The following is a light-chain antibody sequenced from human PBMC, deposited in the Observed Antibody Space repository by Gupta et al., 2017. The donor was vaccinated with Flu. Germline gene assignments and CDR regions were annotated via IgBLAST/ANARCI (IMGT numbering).Light chain of an antibody. CDR2: DAS. J-gene: IGKJ2*01. CDR1: QSVSTY. CDR3: QKRSNWPPYT. Sequence: IVSTHSPTTLSFSPFPRATHYCRAGQSVSTYLAWYQQKPGQTPRLLIYDASNRATGITARFSGSGCATDFTLTISSREPEDFAVYYCQKRSNWPPYTFGQGTKVEI. V-gene: IGKV3-11*01.